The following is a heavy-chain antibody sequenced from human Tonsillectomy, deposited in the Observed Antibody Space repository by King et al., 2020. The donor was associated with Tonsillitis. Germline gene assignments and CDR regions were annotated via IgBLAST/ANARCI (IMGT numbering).Heavy chain of an antibody. D-gene: IGHD6-19*01. Sequence: QLVQSGGGVVQPGRSLSLSCAASGFSFSSNGMHWVRQAPGKGLEWVAVISFDGSNKNYADSVKGRFTISRDNSNNTLFLHMNSLRAEDTAVYYCARERLYSSGWGIDYWGQGALLSVSS. J-gene: IGHJ4*02. CDR1: GFSFSSNG. CDR2: ISFDGSNK. V-gene: IGHV3-33*05. CDR3: ARERLYSSGWGIDY.